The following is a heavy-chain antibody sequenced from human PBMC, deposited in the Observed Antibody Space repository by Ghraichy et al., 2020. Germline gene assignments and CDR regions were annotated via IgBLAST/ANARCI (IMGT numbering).Heavy chain of an antibody. V-gene: IGHV3-33*01. D-gene: IGHD5-18*01. CDR2: IWYDGSNK. Sequence: LTCAASGFTFSSYGMHWVRQAPGKGLEWVAVIWYDGSNKYYADSVKGRFTISRDNSKNTLYLQMNSLRAEDTAVYYCASSSVDTAMVYYYYGMDVWGQGTTVTVSS. J-gene: IGHJ6*02. CDR1: GFTFSSYG. CDR3: ASSSVDTAMVYYYYGMDV.